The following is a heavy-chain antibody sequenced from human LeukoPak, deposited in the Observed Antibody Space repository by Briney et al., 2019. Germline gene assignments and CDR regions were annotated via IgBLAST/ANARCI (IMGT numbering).Heavy chain of an antibody. Sequence: SETLSLTCAVYGGSFSGYYWSWIRQPPGKGLEWIGEINHSGSTNYNPSLKSRVTISVDTSKNQFSLNLSSATAADTAVYYCARVVSVVGATFDYWGQGTLVTVSS. V-gene: IGHV4-34*01. CDR3: ARVVSVVGATFDY. CDR1: GGSFSGYY. CDR2: INHSGST. D-gene: IGHD1-26*01. J-gene: IGHJ4*02.